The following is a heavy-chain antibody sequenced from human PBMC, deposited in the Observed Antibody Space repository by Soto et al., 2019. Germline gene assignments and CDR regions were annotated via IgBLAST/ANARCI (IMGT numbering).Heavy chain of an antibody. D-gene: IGHD3-3*01. V-gene: IGHV3-23*01. CDR3: ARAAHYDLWSGYYYVDV. J-gene: IGHJ6*03. CDR1: GFTFSSYA. Sequence: EVQLLESGGGLVQPGGSLRLSCATSGFTFSSYAMAWVRQAPGKGLEWVSAISGSGGITYHAASVKGRFSISRDNSRNMLDLQMNSLGAEDTAVYYCARAAHYDLWSGYYYVDVWGIGTTVTASS. CDR2: ISGSGGIT.